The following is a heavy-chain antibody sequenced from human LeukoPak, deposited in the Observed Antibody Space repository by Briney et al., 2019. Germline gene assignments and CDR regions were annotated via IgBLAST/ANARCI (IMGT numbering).Heavy chain of an antibody. Sequence: PGGSLRLSCAASGFTFSSYSMNWVRQAPGKGLEWVSSISSSSSYIYYADSVKGRFTISRDNAKNSLYLQMNSLRAEDTAVYYCARDRARWQYYFDYWGQGTLVTVSS. D-gene: IGHD4-23*01. J-gene: IGHJ4*02. CDR2: ISSSSSYI. V-gene: IGHV3-21*01. CDR1: GFTFSSYS. CDR3: ARDRARWQYYFDY.